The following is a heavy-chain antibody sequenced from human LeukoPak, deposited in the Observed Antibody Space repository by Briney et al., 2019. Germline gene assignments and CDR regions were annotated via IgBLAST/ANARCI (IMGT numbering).Heavy chain of an antibody. CDR1: GYTFTSYY. J-gene: IGHJ5*02. V-gene: IGHV1-46*01. CDR2: INPSGGST. D-gene: IGHD6-13*01. CDR3: ARSGWYSSSWYSGGYWFDP. Sequence: ASVKVSCKASGYTFTSYYMHWVRQAPGQGLEWMGIINPSGGSTSYAQKFQGRVTMTRDMSTSTVYMELSSLRSEDTAVYYCARSGWYSSSWYSGGYWFDPWGQGTLVTVSS.